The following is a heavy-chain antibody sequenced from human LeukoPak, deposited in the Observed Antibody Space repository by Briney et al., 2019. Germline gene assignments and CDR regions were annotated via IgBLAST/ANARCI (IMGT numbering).Heavy chain of an antibody. CDR2: IKEDGSEK. J-gene: IGHJ4*02. V-gene: IGHV3-7*01. Sequence: GGSLRLSCAASGFTFSSSWMTWVRQTPGKGLEWVANIKEDGSEKYYVDSVKGRFSISRDNAKNSLYLQMNSLGAEDTALYYCATDVGADWGQGNLVTVSS. CDR1: GFTFSSSW. CDR3: ATDVGAD.